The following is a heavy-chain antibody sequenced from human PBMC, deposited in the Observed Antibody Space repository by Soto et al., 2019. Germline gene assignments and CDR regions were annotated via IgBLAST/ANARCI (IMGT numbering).Heavy chain of an antibody. D-gene: IGHD2-8*01. CDR2: IYHSGST. CDR1: GGSIGSGGYS. Sequence: SETLSLTCAVSGGSIGSGGYSWSWIRQPPGKGLEWIGYIYHSGSTYYNPSLKSRVTISVDRSKNQFSLKLSSVTAADTAVYYCARGRGTRWFDPWGQGSLVTVSS. V-gene: IGHV4-30-2*01. CDR3: ARGRGTRWFDP. J-gene: IGHJ5*02.